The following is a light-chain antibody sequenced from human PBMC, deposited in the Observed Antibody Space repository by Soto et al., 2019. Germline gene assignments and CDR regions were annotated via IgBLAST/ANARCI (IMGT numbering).Light chain of an antibody. Sequence: DIQMTQSPSSLSASVGDRVTITCRASQGISNYLAWYQQKPGKVPNILIYAASTLQSGVQSRFSVSGSGTDFTLTINSLQPEDVATYYCQKYNSALGRTVGQGNKVEIK. J-gene: IGKJ1*01. CDR1: QGISNY. CDR2: AAS. V-gene: IGKV1-27*01. CDR3: QKYNSALGRT.